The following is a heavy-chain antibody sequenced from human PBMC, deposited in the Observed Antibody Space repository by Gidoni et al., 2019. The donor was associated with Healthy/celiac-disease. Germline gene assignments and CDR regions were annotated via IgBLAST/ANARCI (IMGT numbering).Heavy chain of an antibody. V-gene: IGHV3-21*01. Sequence: EVQLVESGGGLVKPGGSLRLSCAASGFTFSSYSMNWVRQAPGKGLEWFSSISSSSSYIYYADSVKGRFTISRDNAKNSLYLQMNSLRAEDTAVYYCARGPPSGAAVAGYWYFDLWGRGTLVTVSS. J-gene: IGHJ2*01. D-gene: IGHD6-19*01. CDR3: ARGPPSGAAVAGYWYFDL. CDR1: GFTFSSYS. CDR2: ISSSSSYI.